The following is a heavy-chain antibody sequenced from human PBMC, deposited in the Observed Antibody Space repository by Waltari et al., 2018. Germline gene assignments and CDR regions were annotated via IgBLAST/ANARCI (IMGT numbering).Heavy chain of an antibody. Sequence: DVQLVESGGRVVRPGGSLTPSCAASGFMFADYGLSWVRQAPGKGLEWVAGVDWNAGSTAYIDAVKGRFTISRDNAKNSLYLQMDRLRAEDTALYYCARDRGPFDSTSPFDYWGQGTPVTVSS. CDR2: VDWNAGST. J-gene: IGHJ4*02. V-gene: IGHV3-20*04. D-gene: IGHD6-6*01. CDR3: ARDRGPFDSTSPFDY. CDR1: GFMFADYG.